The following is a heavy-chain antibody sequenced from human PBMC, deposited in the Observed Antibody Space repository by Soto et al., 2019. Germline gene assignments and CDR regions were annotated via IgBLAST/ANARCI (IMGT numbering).Heavy chain of an antibody. CDR3: ATVSVDVLSFGLRNWFAP. J-gene: IGHJ5*02. Sequence: SETLSLTCTVSGGSISSYYWSWIRQPPGKGLEWIRYIYYSGSTNYTPSLNSRVTISVDTSKNQFSLKLSSLTAADTAVYYCATVSVDVLSFGLRNWFAPRGQRTPVTGSS. CDR2: IYYSGST. V-gene: IGHV4-59*01. CDR1: GGSISSYY. D-gene: IGHD3-16*01.